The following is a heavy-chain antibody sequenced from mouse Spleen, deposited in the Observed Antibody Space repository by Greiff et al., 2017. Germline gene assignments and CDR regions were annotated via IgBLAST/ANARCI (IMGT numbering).Heavy chain of an antibody. CDR1: GFTFSDYG. Sequence: EVQGVESGGGLVQPGGSRKLSCAASGFTFSDYGMAWVRQAPGKGPEWVAFISNLAYSIYYADTVTGRFTISRENAKNTLYLEMSSLRSEDTAMYYCARVYYGYDVGWYFDVWGAGTTVTVSS. J-gene: IGHJ1*01. V-gene: IGHV5-15*02. D-gene: IGHD2-2*01. CDR3: ARVYYGYDVGWYFDV. CDR2: ISNLAYSI.